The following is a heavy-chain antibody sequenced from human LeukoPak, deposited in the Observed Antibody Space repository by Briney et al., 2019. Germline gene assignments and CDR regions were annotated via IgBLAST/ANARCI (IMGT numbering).Heavy chain of an antibody. CDR2: INPSGGST. J-gene: IGHJ5*02. CDR1: GGTFISYA. CDR3: ARSQLRTKWFDP. Sequence: GASVKVYCKASGGTFISYAISWVRQAPGQGLEWMGIINPSGGSTSYAQKFQGRVTMTRDTSTSTVYMKLSSLRSEDTAVYYCARSQLRTKWFDPWGQGTLVTVSS. D-gene: IGHD4-23*01. V-gene: IGHV1-46*01.